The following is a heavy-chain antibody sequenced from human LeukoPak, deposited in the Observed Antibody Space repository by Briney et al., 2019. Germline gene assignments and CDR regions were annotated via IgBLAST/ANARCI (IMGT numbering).Heavy chain of an antibody. V-gene: IGHV5-51*01. CDR3: ARPRVSGWYEFDY. D-gene: IGHD6-13*01. CDR2: IYPGDSDT. J-gene: IGHJ4*02. CDR1: GYSFTSSW. Sequence: GESLKISCKGSGYSFTSSWIGWVGQMPGKGLEWMGIIYPGDSDTRYSPSFQGQVTISADKSISTAYLQWSSLKASDTAMYYCARPRVSGWYEFDYWGQGTLVTVSS.